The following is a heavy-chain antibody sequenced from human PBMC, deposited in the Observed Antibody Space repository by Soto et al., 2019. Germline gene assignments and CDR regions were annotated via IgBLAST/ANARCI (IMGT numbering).Heavy chain of an antibody. J-gene: IGHJ4*02. D-gene: IGHD7-27*01. CDR2: INHSGST. Sequence: SETLSLTCAVYGGSFSGYYWSWIRQPPGKGLEWIGEINHSGSTNCNPSLKSRVTISVDTSKNQFSLKLSSVTAADTAVYYCARGLTYAGDFDYWGQGTLVTVSS. V-gene: IGHV4-34*01. CDR1: GGSFSGYY. CDR3: ARGLTYAGDFDY.